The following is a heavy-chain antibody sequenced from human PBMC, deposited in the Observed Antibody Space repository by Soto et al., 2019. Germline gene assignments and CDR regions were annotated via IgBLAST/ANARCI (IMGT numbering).Heavy chain of an antibody. D-gene: IGHD3-3*01. Sequence: EVQLVESGGHLVQPGRSLRLSCVGTGLNVDDFAMHWVRQAPGKGLEWVSGITWNSRVLYYADSVKGRFTISRDNARNSLYLQMDSLLDEETTFYYCAKGRYYFWSPYYVDSWGQGTLVTVSS. CDR3: AKGRYYFWSPYYVDS. V-gene: IGHV3-9*01. CDR1: GLNVDDFA. CDR2: ITWNSRVL. J-gene: IGHJ4*02.